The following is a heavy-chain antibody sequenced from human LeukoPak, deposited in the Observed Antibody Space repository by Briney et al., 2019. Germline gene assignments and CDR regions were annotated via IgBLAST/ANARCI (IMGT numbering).Heavy chain of an antibody. V-gene: IGHV3-48*01. CDR2: ISTSSSTT. CDR3: ARAEGLAARDY. J-gene: IGHJ4*02. D-gene: IGHD6-6*01. Sequence: GGSLRLSCAASGFTFTTYSMNWVRQAPGKGLEWVSYISTSSSTTYYADSVKGRFAISRDNAKNSLYLQMNSLRAEDPAVYYCARAEGLAARDYWGQGTLVTVSS. CDR1: GFTFTTYS.